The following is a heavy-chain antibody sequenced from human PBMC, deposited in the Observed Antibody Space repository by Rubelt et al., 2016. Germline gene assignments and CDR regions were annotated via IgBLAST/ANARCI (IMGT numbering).Heavy chain of an antibody. J-gene: IGHJ6*03. CDR1: GFSLSSSGVG. CDR3: ARIFQPTFGAPAYYYYMDV. V-gene: IGHV2-5*01. D-gene: IGHD3-10*01. CDR2: IYWNDDK. Sequence: QITLKESGPTLVKPTQTLTLTCTFSGFSLSSSGVGVSWIRQPPGEALEWLGVIYWNDDKRYNTSLKSRLTITKATSKTQVVLIMRNTDPVDTATYDCARIFQPTFGAPAYYYYMDVWGKGTTVTVSS.